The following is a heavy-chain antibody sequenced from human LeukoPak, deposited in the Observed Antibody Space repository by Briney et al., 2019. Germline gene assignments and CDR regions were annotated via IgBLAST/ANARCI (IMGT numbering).Heavy chain of an antibody. V-gene: IGHV1-46*01. J-gene: IGHJ5*02. CDR3: AREYIAVVPAAIRWFDP. CDR1: GYTFTSYY. CDR2: INPSGGST. D-gene: IGHD2-2*01. Sequence: ASVKVSCKASGYTFTSYYMHWVRQAPGQGLEWMGIINPSGGSTSYAQKFQGRVTMTRDTSTSTVYMELSSLRSEDTAVYYCAREYIAVVPAAIRWFDPWGQGTLVTVSS.